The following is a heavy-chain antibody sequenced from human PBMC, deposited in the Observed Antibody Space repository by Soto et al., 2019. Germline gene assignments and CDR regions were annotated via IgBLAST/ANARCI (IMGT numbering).Heavy chain of an antibody. D-gene: IGHD2-2*01. CDR1: GGSISSSSYY. CDR3: ARHQMPGRTQSYYYGMDV. CDR2: IYYSGST. V-gene: IGHV4-39*01. Sequence: PSETLSLTCTVSGGSISSSSYYWGWIRQPPGKGLEWIGSIYYSGSTYYNPSLKSRVTISVDTSKNQFSLNLSSVTAADTAVYYCARHQMPGRTQSYYYGMDVWGQGTTVTVSS. J-gene: IGHJ6*02.